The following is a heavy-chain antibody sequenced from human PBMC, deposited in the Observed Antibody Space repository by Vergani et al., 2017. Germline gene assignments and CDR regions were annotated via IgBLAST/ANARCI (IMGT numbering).Heavy chain of an antibody. CDR2: ISGSGGST. D-gene: IGHD3-22*01. Sequence: EVQLVESGGGLVKPGGSLRLSCAASGFTFSSYSMNWVRQAPGKGLEWVSAISGSGGSTYYADSVKGRFTISRDNSKNTLYLQMNSLRAEDTAVYYCAKVGSGYYYDSSGYFTDWFDPWGQGTLVTVSS. CDR3: AKVGSGYYYDSSGYFTDWFDP. J-gene: IGHJ5*02. CDR1: GFTFSSYS. V-gene: IGHV3-23*04.